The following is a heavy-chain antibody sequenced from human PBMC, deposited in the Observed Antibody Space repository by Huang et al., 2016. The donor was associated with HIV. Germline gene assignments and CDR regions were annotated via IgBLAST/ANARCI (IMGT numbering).Heavy chain of an antibody. V-gene: IGHV1-8*03. CDR3: ARARGFLYDSTGYYSRYYFDS. D-gene: IGHD3-22*01. J-gene: IGHJ4*02. Sequence: QVQLVQSGAEVKKPVASVQVSCKASGFNFNNYDFNWVRQASGQGLAWMGWKKPKSGKTGYAQKFQGRVTITRNTSITTAYMELRSLRAEDTAVYYCARARGFLYDSTGYYSRYYFDSWGQGTLVTISS. CDR1: GFNFNNYD. CDR2: KKPKSGKT.